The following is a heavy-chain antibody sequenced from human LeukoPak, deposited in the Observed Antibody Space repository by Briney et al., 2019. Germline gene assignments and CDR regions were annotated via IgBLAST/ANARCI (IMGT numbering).Heavy chain of an antibody. D-gene: IGHD6-19*01. V-gene: IGHV4-59*01. CDR3: ARWYSSGWYENQYFDY. Sequence: TSETLSLTCTVSGGSISSYYWSWIRQPPGKGLEWIGYIYYSGSTNYNPSLKSRVTISVDTSKNQFSLKLSSVTAADTAVYYCARWYSSGWYENQYFDYWGQGTLVTVFS. J-gene: IGHJ4*02. CDR2: IYYSGST. CDR1: GGSISSYY.